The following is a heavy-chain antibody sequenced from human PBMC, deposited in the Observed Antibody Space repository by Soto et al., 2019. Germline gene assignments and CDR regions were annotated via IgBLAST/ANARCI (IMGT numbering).Heavy chain of an antibody. CDR1: GDFISSGGYY. D-gene: IGHD2-21*01. CDR2: IYSSGTT. Sequence: QVQLQESGPGLVKPSQTLSLTCTVSGDFISSGGYYWSWIRQLPGKGLEWLGYIYSSGTTYYNPSLKSRITISVDTSKNQFSLNLSSVTAADTAVYYCARTDCGGYYFVYWGQGTLVTVFS. CDR3: ARTDCGGYYFVY. V-gene: IGHV4-31*03. J-gene: IGHJ4*02.